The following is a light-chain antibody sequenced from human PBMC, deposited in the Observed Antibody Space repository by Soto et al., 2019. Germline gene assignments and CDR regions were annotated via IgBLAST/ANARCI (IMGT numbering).Light chain of an antibody. J-gene: IGKJ3*01. V-gene: IGKV3-20*01. CDR3: QQYGSSPFT. Sequence: EIVLTQSPGTLSLSPGERATLSCRARQTVNSNYLAWYQQKPGQAPRLHIYGAYSRATGIPDRISGSGYGTDFTLTISGLEPEDFAVYYCQQYGSSPFTFGPGTKVEIK. CDR2: GAY. CDR1: QTVNSNY.